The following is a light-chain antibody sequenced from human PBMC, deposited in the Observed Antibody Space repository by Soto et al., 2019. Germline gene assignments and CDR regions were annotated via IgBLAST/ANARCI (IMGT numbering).Light chain of an antibody. Sequence: AIRMTQSPSSFSASTGDRVTITCRASQGISTSLAWYQQKPGKAPKLLIYDAFSLESGVPSRFSGGGSGTNFTLTIRRLQSEDFATYHCQQYYAYPITFGKGTRLES. J-gene: IGKJ5*01. CDR2: DAF. V-gene: IGKV1-8*01. CDR3: QQYYAYPIT. CDR1: QGISTS.